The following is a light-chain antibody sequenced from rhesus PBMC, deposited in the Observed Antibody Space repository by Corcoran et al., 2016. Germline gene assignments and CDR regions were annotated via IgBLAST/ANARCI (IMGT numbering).Light chain of an antibody. CDR2: AAS. CDR1: QSIYDN. CDR3: QQYDDLPRT. Sequence: DIQLTQSPSALSASVGDRVTISCRASQSIYDNLAWYQQKPGKAPKPLIYAASSLQSGVPSRFSGSGTGTDYTLTISSLQPEDFATYYCQQYDDLPRTFGQGTKVEIK. J-gene: IGKJ1*01. V-gene: IGKV1-19*01.